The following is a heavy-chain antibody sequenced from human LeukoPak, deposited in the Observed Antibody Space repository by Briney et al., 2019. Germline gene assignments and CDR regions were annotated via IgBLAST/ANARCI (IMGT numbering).Heavy chain of an antibody. CDR1: GFTFSTYG. V-gene: IGHV3-30*18. CDR2: ISYDGDNK. CDR3: AKDHGGYCSGGTCYGNYFDY. Sequence: GGSLRLSCAASGFTFSTYGMHWVRQAPGKGLEWVAFISYDGDNKNYGDSVKGRFTISRDNSENTLFLQMSSLRAEDTALYYCAKDHGGYCSGGTCYGNYFDYWGQGTLVTVSS. J-gene: IGHJ4*02. D-gene: IGHD2-15*01.